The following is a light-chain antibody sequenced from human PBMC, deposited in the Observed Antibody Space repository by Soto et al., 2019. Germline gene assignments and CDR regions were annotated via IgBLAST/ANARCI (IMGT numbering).Light chain of an antibody. CDR1: QSISNH. CDR2: AAS. V-gene: IGKV1-39*01. CDR3: QQSYSSPPT. Sequence: DIQMTQSPSSLSASVGDXVXIXXXASQSISNHLNWYQQKPGKAPKLLIFAASSLQSGVPSRFSGSRSGPDFTLTISSLQPEDFATYYCQQSYSSPPTFGQGTKVGIK. J-gene: IGKJ1*01.